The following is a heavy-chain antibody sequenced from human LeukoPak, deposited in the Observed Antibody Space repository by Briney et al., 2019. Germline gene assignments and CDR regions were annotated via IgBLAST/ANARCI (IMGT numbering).Heavy chain of an antibody. D-gene: IGHD6-19*01. CDR1: GGTFSSYA. Sequence: ASVNVSCKASGGTFSSYAISWVRQAPGQGLEWMGGIIPIFGTANYAQKFQGRVTITADESTSTAYMELSSLRSEDTAVYYCARAEQQWLTPLGFDYWGQGTLVTVSS. V-gene: IGHV1-69*01. J-gene: IGHJ4*02. CDR2: IIPIFGTA. CDR3: ARAEQQWLTPLGFDY.